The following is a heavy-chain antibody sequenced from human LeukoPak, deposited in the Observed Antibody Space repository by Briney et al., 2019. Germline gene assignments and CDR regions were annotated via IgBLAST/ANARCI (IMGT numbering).Heavy chain of an antibody. Sequence: PTKTLSLTCTVSGGSLSNYYWTWIRQPPGKRLEWITYIFYSGSTNYNPSLKSRITISVDTSKNQFSLRLTSVTAADTAVYFCARLRGNYFPDYWGQGALVTVSS. V-gene: IGHV4-59*01. CDR1: GGSLSNYY. CDR2: IFYSGST. D-gene: IGHD4-11*01. J-gene: IGHJ4*02. CDR3: ARLRGNYFPDY.